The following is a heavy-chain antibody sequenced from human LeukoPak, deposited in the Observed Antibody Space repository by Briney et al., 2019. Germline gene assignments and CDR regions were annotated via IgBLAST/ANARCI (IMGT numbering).Heavy chain of an antibody. J-gene: IGHJ6*02. D-gene: IGHD3-10*01. CDR2: ISYDGSNK. CDR3: ASDTTYYYGSGSYPYGMDV. V-gene: IGHV3-30-3*01. CDR1: GFTFSSYA. Sequence: GRSLRLSCAASGFTFSSYAMHWVRQAPGKGLEWVAVISYDGSNKYYADSVKGRFTISRDNSKNTLYLQMNSLRAEDTAVYYCASDTTYYYGSGSYPYGMDVWGQGTTVTVSS.